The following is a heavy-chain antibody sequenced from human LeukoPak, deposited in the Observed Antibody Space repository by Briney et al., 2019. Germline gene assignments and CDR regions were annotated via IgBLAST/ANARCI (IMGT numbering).Heavy chain of an antibody. V-gene: IGHV2-5*01. CDR3: ALRHNSGYVPFDY. CDR1: GFSLTTSGVG. CDR2: IYWNDDA. J-gene: IGHJ4*02. Sequence: SGPTLVNPTPTLTLTCTFSGFSLTTSGVGVGWIRQPPGKALEWLALIYWNDDARYSRSLTNRLTITKDTSRNQVVLKLTNMTPLYTATYYCALRHNSGYVPFDYWGQGTLVTVSS. D-gene: IGHD5-12*01.